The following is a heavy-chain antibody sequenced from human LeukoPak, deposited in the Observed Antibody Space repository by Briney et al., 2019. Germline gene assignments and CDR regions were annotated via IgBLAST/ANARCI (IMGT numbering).Heavy chain of an antibody. V-gene: IGHV4-39*07. J-gene: IGHJ3*02. D-gene: IGHD5-24*01. CDR2: IYYSGST. CDR3: ARVEMATTKDAFDI. Sequence: KTSETLSLTRTVSGGSISSSSYYWGWIRQPPGKGLEWIGSIYYSGSTYYNPSLKSRVTISVDTSKNQFSLKLSSVTAADTAVYYCARVEMATTKDAFDIWGQGTMVTVSS. CDR1: GGSISSSSYY.